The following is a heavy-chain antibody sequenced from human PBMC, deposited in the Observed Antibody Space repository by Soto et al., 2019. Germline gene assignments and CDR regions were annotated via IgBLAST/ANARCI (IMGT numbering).Heavy chain of an antibody. CDR1: GGTFSSYA. CDR3: ARDQWGSNWDDNWFDP. D-gene: IGHD1-1*01. Sequence: QVQLVQSGAEVKKPGSSVNVSCTASGGTFSSYAISWVRQAPGQGLEWMGGIIPIFGTANYAQKFQGRVTITADESTRKAYRELSSLRSEDTAVYYCARDQWGSNWDDNWFDPWGQGSLVTVSS. J-gene: IGHJ5*02. CDR2: IIPIFGTA. V-gene: IGHV1-69*01.